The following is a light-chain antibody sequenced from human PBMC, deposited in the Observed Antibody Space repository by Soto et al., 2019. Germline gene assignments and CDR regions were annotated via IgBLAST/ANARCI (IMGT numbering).Light chain of an antibody. CDR2: AAS. CDR1: QSINIH. Sequence: DIQMTQSPSSLSASVGDRVTITCRASQSINIHINWYQQKPGKAPELLIYAASTLQSGVPSRFSGSGSGTDFALTISSLQPEDFATYYCQQSYTTPMFTFGPGTKVDVK. CDR3: QQSYTTPMFT. V-gene: IGKV1-39*01. J-gene: IGKJ3*01.